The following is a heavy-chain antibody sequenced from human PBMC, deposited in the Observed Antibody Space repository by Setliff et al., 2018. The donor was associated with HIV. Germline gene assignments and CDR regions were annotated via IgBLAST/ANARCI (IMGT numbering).Heavy chain of an antibody. CDR1: GFTFSSCA. J-gene: IGHJ5*02. V-gene: IGHV4-30-2*03. CDR2: ISYSGST. Sequence: LRLSCAASGFTFSSCAVSWVRQAPGKGLEWIATISYSGSTHYNLALMSRVTISMDTSRNQFSVELSSVTAADTAIYYCATLNFPLNWFDPWGQGTPVTVSS. CDR3: ATLNFPLNWFDP.